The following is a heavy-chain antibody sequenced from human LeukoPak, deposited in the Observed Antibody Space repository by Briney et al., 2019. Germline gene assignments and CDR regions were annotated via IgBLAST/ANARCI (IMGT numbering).Heavy chain of an antibody. Sequence: GGSLRLSCAASGFTFSTYEMIWVRQAPGKGLEWVSYISSSSSYIYYADSVKGRFTISRDNAKNSLYLQMNSLRAEDTAVYYCARDSGFDYWGQGTLVTVSS. V-gene: IGHV3-21*05. CDR2: ISSSSSYI. CDR3: ARDSGFDY. CDR1: GFTFSTYE. J-gene: IGHJ4*02.